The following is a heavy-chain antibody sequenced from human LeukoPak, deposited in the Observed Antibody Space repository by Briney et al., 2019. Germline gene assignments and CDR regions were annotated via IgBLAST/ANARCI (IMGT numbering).Heavy chain of an antibody. D-gene: IGHD1-20*01. CDR2: ISSSSSYI. Sequence: PGGSLRLSCAASGFTFSSYSMNWVRQAPGKGLEWVSSISSSSSYIYYADSVKGRFTISRDNAKNSLYLQMNSLRAEDTAVYYCARERYNWTPFDYWGQGTLVTVSS. J-gene: IGHJ4*02. CDR1: GFTFSSYS. CDR3: ARERYNWTPFDY. V-gene: IGHV3-21*04.